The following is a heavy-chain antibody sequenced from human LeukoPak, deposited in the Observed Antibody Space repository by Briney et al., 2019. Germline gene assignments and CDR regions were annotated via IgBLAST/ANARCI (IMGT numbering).Heavy chain of an antibody. D-gene: IGHD6-19*01. J-gene: IGHJ5*02. CDR1: GFTINSFP. CDR2: ISNDGNKN. CDR3: ARENEYSSATWFDP. Sequence: GGSLRLSCAASGFTINSFPMHWARQAQGKGLEWVAFISNDGNKNYYVDSVKGRFTISRDNSKDTLWLQMNSLRAEDTAVYYCARENEYSSATWFDPWGQGTLVIVSS. V-gene: IGHV3-30-3*01.